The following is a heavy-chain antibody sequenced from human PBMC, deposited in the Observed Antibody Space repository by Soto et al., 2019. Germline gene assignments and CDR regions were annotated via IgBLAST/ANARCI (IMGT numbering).Heavy chain of an antibody. Sequence: QVHLVESGGGVVQPGGSLRLSCAGSGFTFSDYGMHWVRQAPGKGLEWVAVLWYDGSGEYYTDSVRGRFTISRVNSKNTRYLQMNYLRDEDTGVYYCARDSGRFVEHFSNDYIDYWGQGTRVTVSS. CDR2: LWYDGSGE. V-gene: IGHV3-33*08. CDR3: ARDSGRFVEHFSNDYIDY. J-gene: IGHJ4*02. CDR1: GFTFSDYG. D-gene: IGHD3-3*01.